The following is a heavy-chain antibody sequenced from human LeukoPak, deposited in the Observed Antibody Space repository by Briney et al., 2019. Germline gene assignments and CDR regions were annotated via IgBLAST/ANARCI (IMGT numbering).Heavy chain of an antibody. CDR3: ARRTSIICSSSRILDY. Sequence: PSETLSLTCAVYGGSFSGYYWSWIRQPPGKGLEWIGEINHSGSTNYNPSLKSRVTISVDTSKNQFSLKLSSVTAADTAVYYCARRTSIICSSSRILDYWGQGTLVTVSS. CDR2: INHSGST. J-gene: IGHJ4*02. CDR1: GGSFSGYY. V-gene: IGHV4-34*01. D-gene: IGHD6-6*01.